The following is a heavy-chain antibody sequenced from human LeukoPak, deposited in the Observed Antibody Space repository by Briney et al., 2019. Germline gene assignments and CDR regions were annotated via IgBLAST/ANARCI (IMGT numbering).Heavy chain of an antibody. J-gene: IGHJ2*01. CDR1: GFTFSSYA. CDR2: ISGSGGST. Sequence: PGGSLRLSCAASGFTFSSYAMSWVRQAPGKGQEWVSAISGSGGSTYYADSVKGRFTISRDNSKNTLYLQMNSLRAEDTAVYYCAKVSRYAHVDTAMAAYWYFDLWGRGTLVTVSS. V-gene: IGHV3-23*01. D-gene: IGHD5-18*01. CDR3: AKVSRYAHVDTAMAAYWYFDL.